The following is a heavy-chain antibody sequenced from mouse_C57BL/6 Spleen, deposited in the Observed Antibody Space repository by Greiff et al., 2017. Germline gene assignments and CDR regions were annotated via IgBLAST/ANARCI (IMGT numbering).Heavy chain of an antibody. CDR3: ARHGYGSPYAMDY. CDR2: ISNGGGST. D-gene: IGHD1-1*01. J-gene: IGHJ4*01. CDR1: GFTFSDYY. V-gene: IGHV5-12*01. Sequence: EVNVVESGGGLVQPGGSLKLSCAASGFTFSDYYMYWVRQTPEKRLEWVAYISNGGGSTYYPDTVKGRFTISRDNAKNTLYLQMSRLKSEDTAMYYCARHGYGSPYAMDYWGQGTSVTVSS.